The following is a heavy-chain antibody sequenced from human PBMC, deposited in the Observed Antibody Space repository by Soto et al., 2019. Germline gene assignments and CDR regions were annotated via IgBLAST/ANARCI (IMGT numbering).Heavy chain of an antibody. J-gene: IGHJ3*02. D-gene: IGHD3-9*01. CDR2: ISAYNGNT. V-gene: IGHV1-18*01. Sequence: ASVKVSCKASGYTFTSYGISWVRQAPGQGLEWMGWISAYNGNTNYAQKLQGRVTMTTDTSTSTAYMELRSLRSDDTAVYYCARLLRYFDRVGDAFDIWGQGTMVTVSS. CDR3: ARLLRYFDRVGDAFDI. CDR1: GYTFTSYG.